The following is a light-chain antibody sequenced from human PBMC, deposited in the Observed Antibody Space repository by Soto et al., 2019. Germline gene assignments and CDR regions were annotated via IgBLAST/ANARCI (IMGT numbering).Light chain of an antibody. CDR3: QQYGNSIPIT. Sequence: EFVLTPSPGTLSLSRWEIATLSWRASQTVRNNYLAWYQQKPGQAPRLLIYDASSRATGIPDRFSGSGSGTDFTLTISRLEPEDFAVYYCQQYGNSIPITFGQGTRLEI. CDR1: QTVRNNY. CDR2: DAS. J-gene: IGKJ5*01. V-gene: IGKV3-20*01.